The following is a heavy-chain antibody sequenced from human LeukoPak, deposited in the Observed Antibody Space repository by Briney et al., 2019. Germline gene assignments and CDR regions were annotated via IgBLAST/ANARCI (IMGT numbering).Heavy chain of an antibody. J-gene: IGHJ4*02. CDR2: ISAYNGNT. D-gene: IGHD3-22*01. CDR1: GYTFTSYG. V-gene: IGHV1-18*01. CDR3: ARDSDYYDSSGYYALPTGY. Sequence: ASVKVSCKASGYTFTSYGISWVRQDPGQGLEWMGWISAYNGNTNYAQKLQGRVTMTTDTSTSTAYMELRSLRSDDTAVYYCARDSDYYDSSGYYALPTGYWGQGSLVTVSS.